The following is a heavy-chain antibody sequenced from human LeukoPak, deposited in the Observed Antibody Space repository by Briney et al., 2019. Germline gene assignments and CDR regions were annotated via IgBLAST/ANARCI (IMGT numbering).Heavy chain of an antibody. Sequence: ASVKVSCKASGYTFTGYYMHWVRQAPGQGLEWMGRINPNSGGTNHAQKFQGRVTMTRDTSISTAYMELSRLRSDDTAVYYCARGFRDGSGRDLGYWGQGTLVTVSS. CDR2: INPNSGGT. CDR3: ARGFRDGSGRDLGY. CDR1: GYTFTGYY. D-gene: IGHD3-10*01. V-gene: IGHV1-2*06. J-gene: IGHJ4*02.